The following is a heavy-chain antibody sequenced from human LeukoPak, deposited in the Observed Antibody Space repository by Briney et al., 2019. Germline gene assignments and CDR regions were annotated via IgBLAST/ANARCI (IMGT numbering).Heavy chain of an antibody. J-gene: IGHJ2*01. V-gene: IGHV4-59*01. CDR3: ARDSEQLEPNWYFDL. D-gene: IGHD6-6*01. CDR2: IFYSGST. CDR1: GGSISSYY. Sequence: SETLSLTCTVSGGSISSYYWSWIRQPPGKGLEWIGYIFYSGSTNYNPSLKSRVTISVDTSKNQFSLKLSSVTAADTAVYYCARDSEQLEPNWYFDLWGRGTLVTVSS.